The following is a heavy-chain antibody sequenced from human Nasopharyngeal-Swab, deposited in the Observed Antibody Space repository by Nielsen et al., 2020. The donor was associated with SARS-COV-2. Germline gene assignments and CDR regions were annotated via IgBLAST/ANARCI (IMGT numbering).Heavy chain of an antibody. CDR2: IYSGGST. V-gene: IGHV3-53*01. J-gene: IGHJ6*02. Sequence: GESLKISCAASGFTVSSNYMSWVRQAPGKGLEWVSVIYSGGSTYYADPVKARFTISRDNSKNTLYLQMNSLRAEDTAVYYCARDGAAFSKYYYDSSVPTRPYGMDVWGQGTTVTVSS. CDR3: ARDGAAFSKYYYDSSVPTRPYGMDV. D-gene: IGHD3-22*01. CDR1: GFTVSSNY.